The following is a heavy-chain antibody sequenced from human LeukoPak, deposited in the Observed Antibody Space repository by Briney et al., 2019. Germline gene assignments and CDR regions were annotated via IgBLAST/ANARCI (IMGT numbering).Heavy chain of an antibody. V-gene: IGHV3-30*18. CDR3: AKGIAVAGTYGHFQH. J-gene: IGHJ1*01. Sequence: GGSLRLSCAASGFTFSSYGMHWVRKVPGKGLEGVAVISYDGSNKYYADSVKGRFTISRDNSKNTLYLQMNSLRAEDTAVYYCAKGIAVAGTYGHFQHWGQGTLVTVSS. CDR1: GFTFSSYG. D-gene: IGHD6-19*01. CDR2: ISYDGSNK.